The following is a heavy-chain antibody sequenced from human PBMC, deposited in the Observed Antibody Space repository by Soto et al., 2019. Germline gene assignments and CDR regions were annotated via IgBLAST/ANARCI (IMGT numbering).Heavy chain of an antibody. D-gene: IGHD6-13*01. J-gene: IGHJ4*02. V-gene: IGHV3-7*04. CDR3: VRDRGSWYKWLDY. CDR2: IKQDGSEK. CDR1: GFTFSSYW. Sequence: EVQLVESGGGLVQPGGSLRLSCAASGFTFSSYWMSWVRQAPGKGLEWVANIKQDGSEKYYVDSVKGRFTISRDNAKNSLYLQMNSLRAEDTAVYYCVRDRGSWYKWLDYWGQGTLVTVSS.